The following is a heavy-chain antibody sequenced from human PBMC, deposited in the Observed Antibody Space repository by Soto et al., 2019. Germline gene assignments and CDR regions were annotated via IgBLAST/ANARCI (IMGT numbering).Heavy chain of an antibody. Sequence: GESLKISCKGSGYSFTNYWIGWVRQMPGKGLEWMGIIYPGDSDTKYSPSFQGQVTVSADKSISTAYLQWSSLKASDTAMYYCASGSCRYYFDYWGQGTLVTVSS. D-gene: IGHD1-26*01. J-gene: IGHJ4*02. CDR2: IYPGDSDT. CDR3: ASGSCRYYFDY. CDR1: GYSFTNYW. V-gene: IGHV5-51*01.